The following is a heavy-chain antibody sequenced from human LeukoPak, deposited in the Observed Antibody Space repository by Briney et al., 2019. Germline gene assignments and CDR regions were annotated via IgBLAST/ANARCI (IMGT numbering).Heavy chain of an antibody. CDR2: IHPSGIF. V-gene: IGHV4-34*01. J-gene: IGHJ4*02. CDR3: ARGRDRSKAGDH. D-gene: IGHD5-24*01. CDR1: GGSFDDYY. Sequence: SETLSLTCAVYGGSFDDYYCGWLRQPPGKGLEWIGEIHPSGIFYYNSSLVSRVTISIDTSKSQFSLRLTSVTAADTAFYYCARGRDRSKAGDHWGQGSLVTVSS.